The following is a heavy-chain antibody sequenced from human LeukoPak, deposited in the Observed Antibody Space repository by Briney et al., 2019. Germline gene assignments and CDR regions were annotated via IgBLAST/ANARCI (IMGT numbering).Heavy chain of an antibody. D-gene: IGHD3-16*01. CDR3: ARGGGLDV. Sequence: GGSLRLSCVASGFTFTSYLMNWARQAPGKGVGWVASINHNGNVNYYVDSVKGRLTISRDNAKNSLYLQMSNLRAEDTAVYFCARGGGLDVWGQGATVTVSS. CDR1: GFTFTSYL. CDR2: INHNGNVN. J-gene: IGHJ6*02. V-gene: IGHV3-7*03.